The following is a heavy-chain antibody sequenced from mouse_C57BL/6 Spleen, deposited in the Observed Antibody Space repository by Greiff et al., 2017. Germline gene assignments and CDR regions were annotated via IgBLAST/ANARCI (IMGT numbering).Heavy chain of an antibody. V-gene: IGHV1-59*01. CDR3: ARSGIYQFITTVVRGSYYAMDY. D-gene: IGHD1-1*01. CDR2: IDPSDSYT. J-gene: IGHJ4*01. CDR1: GYTFTSYW. Sequence: VQLQESGAELVRPGTSVKLSCKASGYTFTSYWMHWVKQRPGQGLEWIGVIDPSDSYTNYNQKFKGKATLTVDTSSSTAYMQLSSLTSEDSAVYYCARSGIYQFITTVVRGSYYAMDYWGQGTSVTVSS.